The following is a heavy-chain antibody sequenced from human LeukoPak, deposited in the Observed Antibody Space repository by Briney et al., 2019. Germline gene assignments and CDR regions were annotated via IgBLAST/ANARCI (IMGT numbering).Heavy chain of an antibody. D-gene: IGHD2-2*01. CDR1: GGSISSGGYY. CDR2: IYHSGST. J-gene: IGHJ4*02. V-gene: IGHV4-30-2*01. Sequence: SETLSLTCTVSGGSISSGGYYWRWIRQPPGKGLEWIGYIYHSGSTYYNPSLKSRVTISVDRSKNQFSLKLSSVTAADTAVYYCASTYCSSTSCHLDYWGQGTLVTVSS. CDR3: ASTYCSSTSCHLDY.